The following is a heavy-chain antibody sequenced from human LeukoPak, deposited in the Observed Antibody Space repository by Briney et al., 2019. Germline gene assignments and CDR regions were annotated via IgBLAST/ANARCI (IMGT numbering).Heavy chain of an antibody. CDR2: ISGRGGTT. Sequence: PGGSLRLSCAASGFTFNNYAMTWVRQAPRKGLEWVSSISGRGGTTDYADSVKGRFTISRDNAQNTLNLQMNSLRAEDTAVYYCANEEDDYYDSSGYYPIDYWGQGTLVTVSS. CDR3: ANEEDDYYDSSGYYPIDY. V-gene: IGHV3-23*01. CDR1: GFTFNNYA. J-gene: IGHJ4*02. D-gene: IGHD3-22*01.